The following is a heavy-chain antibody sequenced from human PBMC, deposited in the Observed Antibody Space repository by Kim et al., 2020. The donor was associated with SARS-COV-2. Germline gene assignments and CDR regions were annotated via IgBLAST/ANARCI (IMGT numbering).Heavy chain of an antibody. CDR2: FSSSSNYI. Sequence: GGSLRLSCAASGLTFSSYTMDWVRQAPGKWLEWLSSFSSSSNYIYYADSVWCRFTVSRDNAKNSLYLQMNSLRAEDTAVYYCARDSSSGSLYWLDYLGQG. J-gene: IGHJ4*02. CDR1: GLTFSSYT. CDR3: ARDSSSGSLYWLDY. V-gene: IGHV3-21*06. D-gene: IGHD3-22*01.